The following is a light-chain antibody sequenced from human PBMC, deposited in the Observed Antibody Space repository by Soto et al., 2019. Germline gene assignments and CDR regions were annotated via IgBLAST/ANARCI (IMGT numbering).Light chain of an antibody. CDR3: QQYNNCPSIT. Sequence: EIVMTQSPATLSVSPVERATLSCMASQSISSNLSWYQQKPGQAPSLLLHGASTRATGIPARFSGRGSGTEFTLTISSLQSEDFAVYYCQQYNNCPSITFGQGTRLEIK. V-gene: IGKV3-15*01. CDR1: QSISSN. J-gene: IGKJ5*01. CDR2: GAS.